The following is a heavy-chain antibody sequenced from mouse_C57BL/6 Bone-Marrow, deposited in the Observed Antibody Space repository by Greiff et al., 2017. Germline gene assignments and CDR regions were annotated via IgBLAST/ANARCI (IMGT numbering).Heavy chain of an antibody. V-gene: IGHV1-39*01. D-gene: IGHD2-4*01. CDR1: GYSFTDYN. CDR3: ARGYDYDYAMDY. Sequence: VQLQQSGPELVKPGASVKISCKASGYSFTDYNMNWVKQSNGKSLEWIGVINPNYGTTSYNQKFKGKATLTVDQSSSTAYMQLNSLISEDTAVYYGARGYDYDYAMDYWGQGTSVTVSS. CDR2: INPNYGTT. J-gene: IGHJ4*01.